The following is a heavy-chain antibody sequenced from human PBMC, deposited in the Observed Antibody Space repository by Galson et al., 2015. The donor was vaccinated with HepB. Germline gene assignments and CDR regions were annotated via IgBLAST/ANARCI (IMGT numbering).Heavy chain of an antibody. CDR2: IRRKAYGGTT. J-gene: IGHJ3*02. D-gene: IGHD3-22*01. CDR3: ARRCYYDTSGYYSYGFDI. V-gene: IGHV3-49*03. Sequence: SLRLSCAASGFTFGDYAMSWFRQAPGKGLEWVGFIRRKAYGGTTEYVASVKGRFTISRDDSKKSVYLQMNSLKMEDTAVYYCARRCYYDTSGYYSYGFDIWGQGTMVTVSS. CDR1: GFTFGDYA.